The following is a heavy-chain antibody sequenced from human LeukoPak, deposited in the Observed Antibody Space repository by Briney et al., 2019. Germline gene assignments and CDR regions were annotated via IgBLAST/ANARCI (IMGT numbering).Heavy chain of an antibody. Sequence: GGSLRLSCAASGFTLSSYPMNWVRQAPGKGLEWVSTFVRGSTYYADTVQGRFTISRDSSKNTLYLQMNSLRADDTALYFCTRAAPYGTSWYGKNDYWGQGTLVAVSS. J-gene: IGHJ4*02. CDR3: TRAAPYGTSWYGKNDY. D-gene: IGHD6-13*01. CDR1: GFTLSSYP. CDR2: FVRGST. V-gene: IGHV3-23*01.